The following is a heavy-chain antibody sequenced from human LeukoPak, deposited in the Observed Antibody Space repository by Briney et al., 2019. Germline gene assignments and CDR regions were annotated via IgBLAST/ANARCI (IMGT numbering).Heavy chain of an antibody. CDR1: GFPFETNA. Sequence: GGSLRLSCVTSGFPFETNAMSWVRQAPGKGLEWVATIGNTETFYADSVTGRFTISRDNSKNTVNLQMNRLRVEDTAIYYCAKHWIQFNRVFDCFDSWGQGTLVTVSS. CDR2: IGNTET. J-gene: IGHJ4*02. CDR3: AKHWIQFNRVFDCFDS. D-gene: IGHD5-18*01. V-gene: IGHV3-23*01.